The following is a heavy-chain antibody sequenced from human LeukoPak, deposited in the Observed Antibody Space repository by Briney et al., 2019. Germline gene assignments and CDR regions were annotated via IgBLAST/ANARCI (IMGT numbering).Heavy chain of an antibody. V-gene: IGHV1-18*01. D-gene: IGHD6-13*01. CDR1: GYTFTSYG. CDR2: ISAYNGIT. CDR3: ARVRAAAGTLDY. Sequence: ASVKVSCKASGYTFTSYGISWVRQAPGQGREWVGWISAYNGITNYAQKLQGRVTMTTDTSTSTAYMELRSLRSDDTAVYYCARVRAAAGTLDYWGQGTLVTVSS. J-gene: IGHJ4*02.